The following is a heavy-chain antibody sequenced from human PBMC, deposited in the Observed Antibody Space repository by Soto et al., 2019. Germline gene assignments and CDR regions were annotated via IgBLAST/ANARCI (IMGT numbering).Heavy chain of an antibody. CDR3: ASGDHYYFYYMDG. D-gene: IGHD4-17*01. V-gene: IGHV3-23*01. CDR2: ISGSGGSA. Sequence: DVQLLESGGGLVQPGGSLRLSCAASGFTFSSSAMNWVRQAPGKGLEWVSAISGSGGSAFYADSVKGRFTISRDNFKNTLYLQMTSLRAEDTAVYYCASGDHYYFYYMDGWGKGTTVTVSS. CDR1: GFTFSSSA. J-gene: IGHJ6*03.